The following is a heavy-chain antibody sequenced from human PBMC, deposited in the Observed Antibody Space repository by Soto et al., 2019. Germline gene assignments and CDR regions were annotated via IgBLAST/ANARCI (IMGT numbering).Heavy chain of an antibody. V-gene: IGHV3-23*01. J-gene: IGHJ6*03. CDR1: GFTFSSYA. Sequence: EVQLLESGGGLVQPGGSLRLSCAASGFTFSSYAMSWVRQAPGKGLEWVSAISGSGGSTYYADSVKGRFTISRDNSKKTLYLQMDSLRAEDTAVYYCAKGGDIVLVPAALDPYDYMDVWGKGTTVTVSS. CDR2: ISGSGGST. CDR3: AKGGDIVLVPAALDPYDYMDV. D-gene: IGHD2-2*01.